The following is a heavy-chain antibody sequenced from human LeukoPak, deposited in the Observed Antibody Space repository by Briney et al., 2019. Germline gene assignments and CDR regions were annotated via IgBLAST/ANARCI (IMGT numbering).Heavy chain of an antibody. CDR1: DGAIAGYS. Sequence: KPSETLSLTCTVSDGAIAGYSWSWIRQPPGKGLEWIGYIYYSGSTNYNPSLKSRVTISVDTSKNHFSLQLSSVSAADTAVYYCARTSSGPNWFDPWGQGTLVTVSS. CDR2: IYYSGST. V-gene: IGHV4-59*08. D-gene: IGHD3-22*01. J-gene: IGHJ5*02. CDR3: ARTSSGPNWFDP.